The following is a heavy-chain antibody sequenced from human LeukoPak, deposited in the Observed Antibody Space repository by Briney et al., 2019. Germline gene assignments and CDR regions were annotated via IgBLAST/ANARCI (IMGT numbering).Heavy chain of an antibody. D-gene: IGHD1-1*01. CDR3: ARDPSQPGTLPSDI. Sequence: GGSLRLSCAASGFTFSSYGMHWVRQAPGKGLEWVAVIWYDGSNKYYADSVKGRFTISRDNSKNTLYLQMNSLRAEDTAVYYCARDPSQPGTLPSDIWGQGTMVTVSS. J-gene: IGHJ3*02. CDR2: IWYDGSNK. V-gene: IGHV3-33*01. CDR1: GFTFSSYG.